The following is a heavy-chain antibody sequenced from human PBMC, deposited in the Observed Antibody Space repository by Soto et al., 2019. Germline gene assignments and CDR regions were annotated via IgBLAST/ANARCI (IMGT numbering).Heavy chain of an antibody. CDR2: IKQDGSET. D-gene: IGHD1-1*01. V-gene: IGHV3-7*03. CDR3: PRDLDWKDVFRFMEPPPIQGLGIDN. Sequence: EVQLVESGGNLVQPGRSLRLSCVASGFAFRSYWMSWVRQAPGKGLEWVANIKQDGSETYYVDSVKGRFTISRDNTKNSLTLQMSGMRADDTAIYYCPRDLDWKDVFRFMEPPPIQGLGIDNWGQGTLVTVSS. J-gene: IGHJ4*02. CDR1: GFAFRSYW.